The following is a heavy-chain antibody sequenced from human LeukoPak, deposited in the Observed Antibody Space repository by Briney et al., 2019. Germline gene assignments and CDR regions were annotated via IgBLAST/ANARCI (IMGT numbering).Heavy chain of an antibody. CDR3: AKESHGDSEDGMDV. CDR2: ISYDGSNK. J-gene: IGHJ6*02. Sequence: GGSLRLSCAASGFTFSSYGMHWVRQAPGKGLEWVAVISYDGSNKYYADSVKGRFTVSRDNSKNTLYLQMNSLRAEDTAVYYCAKESHGDSEDGMDVWGQGTTVTVSS. D-gene: IGHD4-17*01. CDR1: GFTFSSYG. V-gene: IGHV3-30*18.